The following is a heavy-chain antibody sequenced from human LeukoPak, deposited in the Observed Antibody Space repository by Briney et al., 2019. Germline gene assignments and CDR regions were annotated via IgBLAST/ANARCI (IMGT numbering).Heavy chain of an antibody. CDR1: GYTFSSYA. Sequence: ASVKVSCKASGYTFSSYAMHWVRQAHGQGLEWMGWITPSGDTNYAQKFQGRVAITRDTSITTAYMDLSRLTSDDTAVYYCARDRYGDGFAHFDYWGQGALVTVSS. CDR2: ITPSGDT. J-gene: IGHJ4*02. CDR3: ARDRYGDGFAHFDY. V-gene: IGHV1-2*02. D-gene: IGHD5-24*01.